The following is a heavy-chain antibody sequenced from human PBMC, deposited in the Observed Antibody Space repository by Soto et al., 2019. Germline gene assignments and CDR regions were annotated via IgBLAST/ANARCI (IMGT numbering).Heavy chain of an antibody. CDR3: ASPKIAFYNWFDP. J-gene: IGHJ5*02. V-gene: IGHV4-4*02. CDR2: TSHDGVT. D-gene: IGHD3-3*02. CDR1: SGSIDNVYW. Sequence: SETLSLTCAVSSGSIDNVYWWSWVRQSPGKGLEWIGETSHDGVTNYNPSLEGRVTRSVDTSKNQFSLKLSSVTAADTAVYYCASPKIAFYNWFDPWGQGTLVTVSS.